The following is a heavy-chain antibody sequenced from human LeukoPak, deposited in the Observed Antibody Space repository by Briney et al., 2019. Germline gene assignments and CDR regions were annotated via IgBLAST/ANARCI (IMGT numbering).Heavy chain of an antibody. V-gene: IGHV1-18*01. D-gene: IGHD3-9*01. CDR1: GYTFTSYG. CDR3: ARGYDILTGQEHTSFDY. CDR2: ISAYNGNT. Sequence: ASVKVSCKASGYTFTSYGISWVQQAPGQGLEWMGWISAYNGNTNYAQKLQGRVTMTTDTSTSTAYMELRSLRSDDTAVYYCARGYDILTGQEHTSFDYWGQGTLVTVSS. J-gene: IGHJ4*02.